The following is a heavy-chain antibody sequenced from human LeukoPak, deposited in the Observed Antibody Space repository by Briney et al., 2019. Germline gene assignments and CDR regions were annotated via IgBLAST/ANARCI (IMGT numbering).Heavy chain of an antibody. D-gene: IGHD2-21*01. J-gene: IGHJ3*02. CDR1: GFTFSSYS. Sequence: GGSLRLSCAVFGFTFSSYSMNWVRQAPGKGLEWVSYISSSSSTIYYADAVKGRLTISRDNAKNSLYLQMNSLRDEDTAVYYCARNRPDGCGPIDAFDIWGQGTMVTVSS. CDR3: ARNRPDGCGPIDAFDI. V-gene: IGHV3-48*02. CDR2: ISSSSSTI.